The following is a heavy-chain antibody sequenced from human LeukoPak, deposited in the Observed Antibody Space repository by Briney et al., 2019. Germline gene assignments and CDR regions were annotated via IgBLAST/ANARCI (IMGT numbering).Heavy chain of an antibody. J-gene: IGHJ5*01. CDR2: IYPDDSDT. V-gene: IGHV5-51*01. Sequence: GESLKISCKGSGYIFTSYWIGWVRQMPGKGLEWMGIIYPDDSDTRYSPSFQGQVTISADKSISTAYLQWSSLKAADTAIYYCARRVPYSSSWYDSWGLGTHVTVSS. CDR1: GYIFTSYW. D-gene: IGHD6-13*01. CDR3: ARRVPYSSSWYDS.